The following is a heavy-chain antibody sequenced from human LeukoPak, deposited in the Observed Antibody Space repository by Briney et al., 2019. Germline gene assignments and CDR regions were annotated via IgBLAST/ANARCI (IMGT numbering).Heavy chain of an antibody. CDR2: IFYSGST. J-gene: IGHJ4*02. Sequence: PSGTLSLTCTVSGGSISSSSYFWGWIRQPPGKGLGWIGSIFYSGSTYYNPSLNSRVTISIDTSKNQFSLRLSSVTAADTAVYYCARQMNTVTADYWGQGTLVTVSS. CDR3: ARQMNTVTADY. V-gene: IGHV4-39*01. CDR1: GGSISSSSYF. D-gene: IGHD4-17*01.